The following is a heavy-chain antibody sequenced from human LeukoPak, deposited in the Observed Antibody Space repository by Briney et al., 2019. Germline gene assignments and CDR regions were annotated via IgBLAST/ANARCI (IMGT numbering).Heavy chain of an antibody. Sequence: ASVKVSCKASGYTFTSYGISWVRQAPGQGLEWMGWISAYNGNTNYAQKLQGRVTMTTDTSTSTAYMELRSLRSDDTAVYYCARAPGIAAAALKTYFDYWGQGTLVTVSS. CDR2: ISAYNGNT. CDR3: ARAPGIAAAALKTYFDY. J-gene: IGHJ4*02. D-gene: IGHD6-13*01. CDR1: GYTFTSYG. V-gene: IGHV1-18*01.